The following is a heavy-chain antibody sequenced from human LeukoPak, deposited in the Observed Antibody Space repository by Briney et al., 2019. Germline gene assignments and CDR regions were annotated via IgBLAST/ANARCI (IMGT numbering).Heavy chain of an antibody. CDR2: IYTSGST. Sequence: SETLSLTCTVSGGSISSYYWSWIRQPAGKGLEWIGRIYTSGSTNYNPSLKSRVTMSVDTSKNQFSLKLSSVTAADTAVYYCARDSGPQQWLVQNYYYYMDVWGKGTTVTVSS. V-gene: IGHV4-4*07. D-gene: IGHD6-19*01. J-gene: IGHJ6*03. CDR3: ARDSGPQQWLVQNYYYYMDV. CDR1: GGSISSYY.